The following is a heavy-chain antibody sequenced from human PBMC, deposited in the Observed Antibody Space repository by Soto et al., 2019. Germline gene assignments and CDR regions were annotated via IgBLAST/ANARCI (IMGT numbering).Heavy chain of an antibody. Sequence: GGSLRLSCAASGFTFSSYAMSWVRQAPGKGLEWVSGISGSGGTTYYADSVKGRFTISRDNSKNLLYLQMNSLRAEDTAVYYCAKDPGQLVRRVLSWFDSWGQGTLVTVSS. J-gene: IGHJ5*01. D-gene: IGHD6-6*01. CDR1: GFTFSSYA. CDR3: AKDPGQLVRRVLSWFDS. CDR2: ISGSGGTT. V-gene: IGHV3-23*01.